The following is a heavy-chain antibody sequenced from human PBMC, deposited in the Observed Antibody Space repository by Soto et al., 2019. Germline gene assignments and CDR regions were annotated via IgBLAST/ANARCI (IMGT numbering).Heavy chain of an antibody. CDR1: GFTFSSYW. CDR2: INSDGSST. V-gene: IGHV3-74*01. Sequence: TGGSLRLSCAASGFTFSSYWMHWVRQAPGKGLVWVSRINSDGSSTSYADSVKGRFTISRDNAKNTLYLQMNSLRAEDTAVYYCASSIVVVPAAPGFDPWGQGTLVTVSS. J-gene: IGHJ5*02. CDR3: ASSIVVVPAAPGFDP. D-gene: IGHD2-2*01.